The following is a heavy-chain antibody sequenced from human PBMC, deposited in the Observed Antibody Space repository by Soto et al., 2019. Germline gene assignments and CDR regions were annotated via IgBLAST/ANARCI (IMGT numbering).Heavy chain of an antibody. CDR3: ARNLFRVGLGDSGGIDY. D-gene: IGHD3-16*01. Sequence: GGSLSLSCAASGFTFSSYGMHWVRQAPGKGLEWVAVIWYDGSNKYYGDSVKGRFTISRDNSKNTLYLQMNSLRAEDTAVYYCARNLFRVGLGDSGGIDYGGKEPLVTVPS. CDR2: IWYDGSNK. J-gene: IGHJ4*02. CDR1: GFTFSSYG. V-gene: IGHV3-33*01.